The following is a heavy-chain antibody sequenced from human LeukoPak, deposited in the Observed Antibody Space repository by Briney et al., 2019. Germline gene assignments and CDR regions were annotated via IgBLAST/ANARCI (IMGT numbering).Heavy chain of an antibody. CDR3: TKDSFTVVRGVGSGDGFAV. J-gene: IGHJ3*01. V-gene: IGHV3-23*01. CDR2: AGHSVETT. Sequence: QPGGSLRLSCVASGFTFGTYGMSWVRQAPGKGLEWVAVAGHSVETTHHADSVRGRFFVSRDNPKNTVHLQMNSLRVEDTALYYCTKDSFTVVRGVGSGDGFAVWGQGTMVTVSS. CDR1: GFTFGTYG. D-gene: IGHD3-10*01.